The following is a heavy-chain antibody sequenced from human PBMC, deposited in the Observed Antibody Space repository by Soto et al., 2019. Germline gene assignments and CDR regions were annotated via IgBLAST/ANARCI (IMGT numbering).Heavy chain of an antibody. CDR2: INPNSGGT. D-gene: IGHD3-9*01. CDR3: ARAPVPSTSLRYFDWGASNWFDP. CDR1: GYTFTGYY. V-gene: IGHV1-2*04. J-gene: IGHJ5*02. Sequence: ASVKVSCKTSGYTFTGYYMHWVRQAPGQGLEWMGWINPNSGGTNYAQKFQGWVTMTRDTSISTAYMELSRLRSDDTAVYYCARAPVPSTSLRYFDWGASNWFDPWGQGTLVTVSS.